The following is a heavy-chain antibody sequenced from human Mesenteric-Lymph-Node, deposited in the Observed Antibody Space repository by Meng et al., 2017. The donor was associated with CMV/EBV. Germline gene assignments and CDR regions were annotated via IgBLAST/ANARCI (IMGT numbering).Heavy chain of an antibody. Sequence: GGSLRLSCAASALTFTTYAMNWVRRAPGKGPEWVSSMSSSSSYIYYADSVKGRFTISRDNAKNSLYLQMNSLRAEDTAVYYCARIPSGSYFDYWGQGTLVTVSS. CDR1: ALTFTTYA. D-gene: IGHD1-26*01. CDR2: MSSSSSYI. V-gene: IGHV3-21*04. CDR3: ARIPSGSYFDY. J-gene: IGHJ4*02.